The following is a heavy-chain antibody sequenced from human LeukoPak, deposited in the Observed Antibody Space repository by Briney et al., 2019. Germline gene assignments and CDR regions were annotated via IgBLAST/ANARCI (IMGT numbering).Heavy chain of an antibody. CDR1: GFIFSSHG. V-gene: IGHV3-48*04. CDR3: ARGYGSGSSHIDY. CDR2: ISSSGTTI. J-gene: IGHJ4*02. D-gene: IGHD3-10*01. Sequence: GGTLRLSCAASGFIFSSHGMNWVRQAPGKGLEWVSYISSSGTTIYYAASVKGRFTISRDNAKNSLYLQMNSLRAEDTAVYYCARGYGSGSSHIDYWGQGTLVTVSS.